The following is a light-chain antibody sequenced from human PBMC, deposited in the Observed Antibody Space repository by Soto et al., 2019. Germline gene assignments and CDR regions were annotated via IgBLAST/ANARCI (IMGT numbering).Light chain of an antibody. V-gene: IGLV1-44*01. CDR2: TNS. CDR3: AARDGSLNVDV. J-gene: IGLJ1*01. Sequence: QSVLTQPPSASGTPGQRVTISCSGSSSSIGSNSVNWYQQLPRTAPKVLIYTNSQRPSGVPDRFSGSKSGTSASLSISGLQPEDEADYYCAARDGSLNVDVFVTGTTVTVL. CDR1: SSSIGSNS.